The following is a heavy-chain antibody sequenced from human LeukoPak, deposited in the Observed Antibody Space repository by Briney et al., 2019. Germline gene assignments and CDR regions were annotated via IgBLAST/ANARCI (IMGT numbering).Heavy chain of an antibody. CDR1: GFSLSTSGVG. Sequence: SGPTLVKPTQTLTLTCTFSGFSLSTSGVGVGWIRQPPGKALEWLALIYWNDDKRYSPSLKSRLTITKATSKNQVVLTMTNMDPVDTATYYCAHLYCSGGSCYPWYFDYWGQGTLVTVSS. V-gene: IGHV2-5*01. J-gene: IGHJ4*02. CDR2: IYWNDDK. CDR3: AHLYCSGGSCYPWYFDY. D-gene: IGHD2-15*01.